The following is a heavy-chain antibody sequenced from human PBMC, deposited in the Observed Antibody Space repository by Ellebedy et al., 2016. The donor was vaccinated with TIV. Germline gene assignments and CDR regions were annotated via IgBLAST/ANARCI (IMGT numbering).Heavy chain of an antibody. CDR3: AREPVAGTGIDI. CDR1: GGTFSTYT. V-gene: IGHV1-69*06. CDR2: IIPIFGTA. Sequence: AASVKVSCKASGGTFSTYTITWVRQAPGQGLEWMGGIIPIFGTASYAQKFQGRVAITADKSTSTAYMELSSLRSEDTAVYYCAREPVAGTGIDIWGQGTMVTVSS. J-gene: IGHJ3*02. D-gene: IGHD6-19*01.